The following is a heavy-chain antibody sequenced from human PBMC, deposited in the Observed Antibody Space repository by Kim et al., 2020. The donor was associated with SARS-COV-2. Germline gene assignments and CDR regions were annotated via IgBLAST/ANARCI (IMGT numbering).Heavy chain of an antibody. J-gene: IGHJ6*02. D-gene: IGHD3-3*01. Sequence: LKSRVTISVDTSKNQFSLKLSSVTAADTAVYYCARGRRYPFGYYYYGMDVWGQGTTVTVSS. CDR3: ARGRRYPFGYYYYGMDV. V-gene: IGHV4-34*01.